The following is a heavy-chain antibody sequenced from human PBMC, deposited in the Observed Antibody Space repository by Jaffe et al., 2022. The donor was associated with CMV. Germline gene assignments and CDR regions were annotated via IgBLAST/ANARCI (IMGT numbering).Heavy chain of an antibody. V-gene: IGHV3-7*03. CDR3: AKTSTNDYDTAAFHL. J-gene: IGHJ3*01. CDR2: INQDGSAT. D-gene: IGHD4-17*01. CDR1: DFTFSQYW. Sequence: AQLVESGGGLVQPGGSLRLSCAASDFTFSQYWMHWVRQSPGKGLEWVAIINQDGSATDYVDSVKGRFFISRDNVHNSMFLQMSSLRVEDTAVYYCAKTSTNDYDTAAFHLWGQGTMVTVSS.